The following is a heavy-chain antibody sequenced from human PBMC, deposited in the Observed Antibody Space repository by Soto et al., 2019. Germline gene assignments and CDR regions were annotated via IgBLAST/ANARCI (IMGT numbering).Heavy chain of an antibody. CDR3: ARHSGYDYVFDY. CDR1: GYTFTGYY. CDR2: INPNNGDT. D-gene: IGHD5-12*01. Sequence: ASVKVSCKASGYTFTGYYIHWVRQAPGQGLEWMGWINPNNGDTNYAQKFQGRVTMIRDTSTSTAYMELSSLRFDDTAVYYCARHSGYDYVFDYWGQGTLVTVSS. J-gene: IGHJ4*02. V-gene: IGHV1-2*02.